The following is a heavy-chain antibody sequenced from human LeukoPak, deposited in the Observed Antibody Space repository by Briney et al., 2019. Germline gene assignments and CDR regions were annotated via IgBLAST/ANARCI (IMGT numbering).Heavy chain of an antibody. D-gene: IGHD3-16*01. CDR3: ARDVNYAFDY. Sequence: ASVKVSCKPSGYRFTRNGLSWVRQAPGQGLEWMAWISANSGNTNYAQNFQDRLTLTTDTSTSTAYMELRSLGSDDTAVYYCARDVNYAFDYWGQGTLVTVSS. V-gene: IGHV1-18*01. J-gene: IGHJ4*02. CDR1: GYRFTRNG. CDR2: ISANSGNT.